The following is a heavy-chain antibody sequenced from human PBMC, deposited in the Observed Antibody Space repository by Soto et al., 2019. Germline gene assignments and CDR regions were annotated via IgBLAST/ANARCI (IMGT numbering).Heavy chain of an antibody. Sequence: SETPSLTCTVSGGSISSGDYYWSWIRQPPGKGLEWIGNIYYSGSTYYNPSLKSRVTISIDTSKNQFSLKLSSVTAADTAVYYCASRKSSPYCDYWGQGTLVTVSS. CDR3: ASRKSSPYCDY. J-gene: IGHJ4*02. CDR1: GGSISSGDYY. D-gene: IGHD2-15*01. CDR2: IYYSGST. V-gene: IGHV4-30-4*01.